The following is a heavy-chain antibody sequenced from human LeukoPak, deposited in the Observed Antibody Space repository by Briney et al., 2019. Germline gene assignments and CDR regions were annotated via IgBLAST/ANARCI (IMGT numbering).Heavy chain of an antibody. Sequence: PSETLSLTCTVSGDSMIDNNFYWGWTRQSPQKGLEWIASIYYNGRSLYNPALRSRVTISLDAPKNQVFLKLSSLTAADTAVFYSTKDSFGAVRDSWGRGILVTVSS. D-gene: IGHD1-26*01. V-gene: IGHV4-39*07. CDR3: TKDSFGAVRDS. J-gene: IGHJ5*02. CDR1: GDSMIDNNFY. CDR2: IYYNGRS.